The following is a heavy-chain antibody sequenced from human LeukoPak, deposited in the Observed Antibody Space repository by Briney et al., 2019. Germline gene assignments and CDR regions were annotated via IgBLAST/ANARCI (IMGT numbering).Heavy chain of an antibody. J-gene: IGHJ4*02. D-gene: IGHD3-10*01. Sequence: SETLSLTCTVSGGSISDYYWSWIRQPPGKGLEWIGYIYYSGSTNYKPSLKSRVTISVDTSKNRFSLKLSSVTAADTAVYYCARALGFGDEYYFDYWGQGTLVTVSS. CDR2: IYYSGST. CDR3: ARALGFGDEYYFDY. CDR1: GGSISDYY. V-gene: IGHV4-59*08.